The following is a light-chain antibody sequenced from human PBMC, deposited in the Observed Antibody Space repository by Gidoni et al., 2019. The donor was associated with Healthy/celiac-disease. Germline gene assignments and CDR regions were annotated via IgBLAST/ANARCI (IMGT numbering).Light chain of an antibody. CDR3: QQSYSTPTWT. CDR2: AAS. V-gene: IGKV1-39*01. Sequence: DIQMTQSPSSLSASVGDRVTITCRASQSISSYLNWYQQKPGKAPKLLIYAASSLQSGVPSRLSGSGSGTDCTLTISSLQTEDCATYYCQQSYSTPTWTFGQGTKVEIK. J-gene: IGKJ1*01. CDR1: QSISSY.